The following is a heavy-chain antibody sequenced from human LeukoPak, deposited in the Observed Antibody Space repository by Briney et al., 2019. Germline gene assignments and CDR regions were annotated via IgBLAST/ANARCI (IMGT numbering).Heavy chain of an antibody. CDR1: GGSFSGYY. CDR2: INHSGST. Sequence: SETLSLTCAVYGGSFSGYYWSWIRQHPGRGVEWIGEINHSGSTNYNPSPKSRVNISVDTSKNQFSLKLSSVTAADTAVYYFARGGGYCSGGSCYVTSWGPGALVTVSS. CDR3: ARGGGYCSGGSCYVTS. D-gene: IGHD2-15*01. J-gene: IGHJ5*02. V-gene: IGHV4-34*01.